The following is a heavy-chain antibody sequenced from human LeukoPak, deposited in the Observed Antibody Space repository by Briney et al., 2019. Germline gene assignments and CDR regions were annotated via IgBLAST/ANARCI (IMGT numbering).Heavy chain of an antibody. Sequence: GGSLRLSCAASRFTFDDYIMHWVRQDPGKGLERVSLISWDGETTYYADSVKGRFTTSRDNSKNSLYLQMNSLRSEDTALYYCAKARGLIGGAFDIWGQGTMVTVSS. V-gene: IGHV3-43*01. J-gene: IGHJ3*02. CDR2: ISWDGETT. CDR1: RFTFDDYI. CDR3: AKARGLIGGAFDI. D-gene: IGHD3-22*01.